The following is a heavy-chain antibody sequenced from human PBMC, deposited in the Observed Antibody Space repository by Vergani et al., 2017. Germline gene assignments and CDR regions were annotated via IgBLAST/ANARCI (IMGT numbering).Heavy chain of an antibody. D-gene: IGHD2-21*02. CDR1: GFTFNHYA. CDR3: ARDACGGDCYSNNHWFDP. CDR2: INWNGGST. V-gene: IGHV3-20*04. Sequence: EVQLLESGGDLVQPGGSLRLSCAASGFTFNHYAMNWVRQAPGKGLEWVSGINWNGGSTGYADSVKGRFTISRDNAKNSLYLQMNSLRAEDTALYYCARDACGGDCYSNNHWFDPWGQGTLVTVSS. J-gene: IGHJ5*02.